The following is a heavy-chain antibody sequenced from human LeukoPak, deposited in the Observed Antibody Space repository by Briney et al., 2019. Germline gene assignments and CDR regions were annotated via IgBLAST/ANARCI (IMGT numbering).Heavy chain of an antibody. V-gene: IGHV1-58*02. Sequence: GASVKVSCKASGFTFTSSAMQWVRQARGQRLEWIGWIVVGSGNTNYAQKFQERVTITRDMSTSTAYMELSSLRSDDTAVYYCARGLGSGSYYGSWGQGTLVTVSS. J-gene: IGHJ5*02. CDR2: IVVGSGNT. CDR1: GFTFTSSA. CDR3: ARGLGSGSYYGS. D-gene: IGHD3-10*01.